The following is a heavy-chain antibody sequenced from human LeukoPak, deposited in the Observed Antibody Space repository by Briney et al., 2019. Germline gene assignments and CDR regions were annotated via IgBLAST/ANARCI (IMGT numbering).Heavy chain of an antibody. CDR2: ISHDGSNK. D-gene: IGHD1-26*01. CDR1: GFTFSSYA. CDR3: ARDSTDGVIPRELHPPFDY. V-gene: IGHV3-30-3*01. J-gene: IGHJ4*02. Sequence: GSLRLSCAASGFTFSSYAMHWVRQAPGKGLEWVAVISHDGSNKYSADSVKGRFTISRDRSKNTLFLQMNSLRGEDTAVYYCARDSTDGVIPRELHPPFDYWGQGALVTVSS.